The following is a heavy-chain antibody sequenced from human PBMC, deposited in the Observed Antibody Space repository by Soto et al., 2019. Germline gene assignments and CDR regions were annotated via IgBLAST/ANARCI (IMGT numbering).Heavy chain of an antibody. Sequence: QITLNESGPTVVKPAETLTLTCTFSGFSLTTSGVGVGWIRQSPGKAPEWLALIYWDDDKRYSASLKSRLTITKDTSKNQVVLTMASVDPADTATYYWAPRILRTVFGLVTTTAIYFDFWGQGTPVVVSS. CDR2: IYWDDDK. V-gene: IGHV2-5*02. CDR1: GFSLTTSGVG. J-gene: IGHJ4*02. D-gene: IGHD3-3*01. CDR3: APRILRTVFGLVTTTAIYFDF.